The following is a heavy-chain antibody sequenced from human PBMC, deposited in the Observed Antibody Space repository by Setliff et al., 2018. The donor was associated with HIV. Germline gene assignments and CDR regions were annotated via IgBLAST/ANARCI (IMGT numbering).Heavy chain of an antibody. D-gene: IGHD3-10*01. CDR1: GGSVSSSSYY. Sequence: SETLSLTCTVSGGSVSSSSYYWGWIRQPPGKGLEWIGSIYYSGSAYYNPSLKSRVTISVDTSKNQFSLKLNSVTAADTAVFYCARHRVITGSFDYWGQGTLVTVSS. CDR2: IYYSGSA. CDR3: ARHRVITGSFDY. V-gene: IGHV4-39*01. J-gene: IGHJ4*02.